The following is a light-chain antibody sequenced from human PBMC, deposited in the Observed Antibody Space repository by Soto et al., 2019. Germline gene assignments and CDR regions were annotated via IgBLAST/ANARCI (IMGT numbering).Light chain of an antibody. J-gene: IGLJ1*01. CDR2: EVN. CDR1: SSDVGGYNY. CDR3: SSYAGSSNV. V-gene: IGLV2-8*01. Sequence: QSALTQPPSASGSPGQSVAISCTGTSSDVGGYNYVSWYQQHPGKAPKLMIYEVNKRPSGVTDRFSGSKSGNTASLTVSGLQAEDDADYYCSSYAGSSNVFGTGTKLTVL.